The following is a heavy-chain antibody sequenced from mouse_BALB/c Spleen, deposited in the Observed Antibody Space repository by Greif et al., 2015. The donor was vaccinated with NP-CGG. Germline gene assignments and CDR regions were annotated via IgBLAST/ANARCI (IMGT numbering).Heavy chain of an antibody. CDR3: ASYDFEYYAMDF. Sequence: QVQLQQSGAELVRPGSSVKISCKASGYAFSSYWMNWVKQRPGQDLEWIGQIYPGDGDTNYNGNFKGKATLTAIKSSSTFYMQLRRLTSKDSAVYYCASYDFEYYAMDFWGQGTSVTVSS. CDR2: IYPGDGDT. V-gene: IGHV1-80*01. D-gene: IGHD2-4*01. J-gene: IGHJ4*01. CDR1: GYAFSSYW.